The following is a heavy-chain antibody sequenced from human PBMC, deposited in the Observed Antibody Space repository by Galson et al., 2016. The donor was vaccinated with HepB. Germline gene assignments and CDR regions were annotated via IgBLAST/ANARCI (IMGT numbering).Heavy chain of an antibody. D-gene: IGHD3-10*01. CDR2: ISNSGSYT. CDR3: ASSNKLRYYYGSEHWYFDL. Sequence: LRLSCAASGFTFSNYYISWIRQSPGKRLEWVSYISNSGSYTKYADSVKGRFTISRDNAKNSLYLQMNSLRAEDTAVYYCASSNKLRYYYGSEHWYFDLWGRGTLVAVSS. V-gene: IGHV3-11*03. J-gene: IGHJ2*01. CDR1: GFTFSNYY.